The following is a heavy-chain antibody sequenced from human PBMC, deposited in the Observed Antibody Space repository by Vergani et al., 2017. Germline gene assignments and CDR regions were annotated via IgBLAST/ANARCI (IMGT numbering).Heavy chain of an antibody. D-gene: IGHD5-12*01. Sequence: EVQLVESGGGLVKPGGSLRLSCAASGFTFSSYSMNWVRQAPGKGLEWVSSISSSSSYIYYADSVKGRCTISRDNAKNSLYLQMNSLRAEDTAVYYCATSSGYDFYFDYWGQGTLVTVSS. CDR2: ISSSSSYI. CDR1: GFTFSSYS. CDR3: ATSSGYDFYFDY. J-gene: IGHJ4*02. V-gene: IGHV3-21*01.